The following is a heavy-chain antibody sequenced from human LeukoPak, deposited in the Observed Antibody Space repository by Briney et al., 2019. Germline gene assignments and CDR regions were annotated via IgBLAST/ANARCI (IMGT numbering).Heavy chain of an antibody. CDR1: GFTFDDYG. D-gene: IGHD3-10*01. V-gene: IGHV3-20*04. CDR3: ARVIMIRGVHDAFDI. J-gene: IGHJ3*02. Sequence: PGGSLRLSCAASGFTFDDYGMNWVRQGPGKGLEWVSGINWNGGSTGYADSVKGRFTISRDNAKNSLYLQMSSLRAEDTTLYYCARVIMIRGVHDAFDIWGQGTMVTVSS. CDR2: INWNGGST.